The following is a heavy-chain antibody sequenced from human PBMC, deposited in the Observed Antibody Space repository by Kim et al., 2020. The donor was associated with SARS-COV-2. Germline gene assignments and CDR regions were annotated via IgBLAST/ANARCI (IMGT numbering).Heavy chain of an antibody. J-gene: IGHJ6*02. CDR3: ARDRLERLYYDFWSGYSIQYGMDV. D-gene: IGHD3-3*01. V-gene: IGHV1-18*01. CDR2: ISAYNGNT. Sequence: ASVKVSCKASGYTFTSYGISWVRQAPGQGLEWMGWISAYNGNTNYAQKLQGRVTMTTDTSTSTAYMELRSLRSDDTAVYYCARDRLERLYYDFWSGYSIQYGMDVWGQGTTVTVSS. CDR1: GYTFTSYG.